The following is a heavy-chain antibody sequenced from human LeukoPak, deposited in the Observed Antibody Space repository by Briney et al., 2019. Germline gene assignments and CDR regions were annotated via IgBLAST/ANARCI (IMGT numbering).Heavy chain of an antibody. CDR2: IGNKANSYAT. Sequence: GGSLKLSCAASGFTFSASVMHWVRQASGKGLEWVGRIGNKANSYATVYAASVKGRFTISRDDSKNTAYLQMNRLKTEDTAVYYCTGGSGWYSPDYWGQGTLVTVSS. D-gene: IGHD6-19*01. V-gene: IGHV3-73*01. CDR3: TGGSGWYSPDY. CDR1: GFTFSASV. J-gene: IGHJ4*02.